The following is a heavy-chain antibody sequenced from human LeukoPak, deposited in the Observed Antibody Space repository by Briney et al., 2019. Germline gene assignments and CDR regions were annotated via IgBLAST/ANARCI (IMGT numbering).Heavy chain of an antibody. CDR1: GGTFSSYT. Sequence: SVKVSCKASGGTFSSYTISWVRQAPGQGLEWMGRIIPILGIANYAQKFQGRVTITADKSTSTAYMDLSSLRSEDTAVYYCARDPAGAAGETLFDYWGQGTLVTVSS. V-gene: IGHV1-69*04. J-gene: IGHJ4*02. D-gene: IGHD1-26*01. CDR3: ARDPAGAAGETLFDY. CDR2: IIPILGIA.